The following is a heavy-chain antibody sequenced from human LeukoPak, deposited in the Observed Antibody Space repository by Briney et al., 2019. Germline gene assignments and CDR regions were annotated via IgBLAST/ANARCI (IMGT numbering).Heavy chain of an antibody. J-gene: IGHJ4*02. CDR2: INPSGGPA. CDR1: GYTFTRYH. CDR3: ARDGEHDYYDSSGYSYYFDY. D-gene: IGHD3-22*01. V-gene: IGHV1-46*01. Sequence: GASVKVSCKASGYTFTRYHIHWVRQAPGQGLEWMGVINPSGGPATYAQKFQGRVTITADKSTSTAYMELSSLRSEDTAVYYCARDGEHDYYDSSGYSYYFDYWGQGTLVTVSS.